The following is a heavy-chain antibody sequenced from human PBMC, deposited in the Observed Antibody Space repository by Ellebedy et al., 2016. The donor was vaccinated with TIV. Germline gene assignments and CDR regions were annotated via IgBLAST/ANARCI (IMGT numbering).Heavy chain of an antibody. CDR2: IYYTGST. Sequence: SETLSLTCTVSGGSMTKSSYYWGWIRQPPGKGLEWIGSIYYTGSTDYNPSLKSRVAISADTSKNQFSLRLSSVTAADTAVYFCARWFGELLYVRWFDPWGQGTLVTVSS. D-gene: IGHD3-10*01. J-gene: IGHJ5*02. CDR3: ARWFGELLYVRWFDP. V-gene: IGHV4-39*01. CDR1: GGSMTKSSYY.